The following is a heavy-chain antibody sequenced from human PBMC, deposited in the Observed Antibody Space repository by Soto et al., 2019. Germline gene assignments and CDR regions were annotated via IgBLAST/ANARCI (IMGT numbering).Heavy chain of an antibody. D-gene: IGHD6-19*01. CDR3: ARDGLLAVAAWGYYDP. Sequence: SETLSLTCTVSGGSISSSSYYWGWIRQPPGKGLEWIGSIYYSGSTYYNPSLKSRVTISVDTSKNQFSLKLSSVTAADTAVYYCARDGLLAVAAWGYYDPWGQGTLVTVSS. V-gene: IGHV4-39*02. CDR1: GGSISSSSYY. J-gene: IGHJ5*02. CDR2: IYYSGST.